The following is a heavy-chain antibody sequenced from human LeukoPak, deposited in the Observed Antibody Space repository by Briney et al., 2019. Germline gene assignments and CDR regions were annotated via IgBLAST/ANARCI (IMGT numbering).Heavy chain of an antibody. Sequence: GSLRLSCAASEFSVGSNYMTWVRQAPGKGLEWVSLIYSGGSTYYADSVKGRFTISRDNSKNTLYLQMNSLRAEDTAVYYCARADWDTAMIDYWGQGTLVTVSS. CDR2: IYSGGST. J-gene: IGHJ4*02. V-gene: IGHV3-66*01. CDR1: EFSVGSNY. D-gene: IGHD5-18*01. CDR3: ARADWDTAMIDY.